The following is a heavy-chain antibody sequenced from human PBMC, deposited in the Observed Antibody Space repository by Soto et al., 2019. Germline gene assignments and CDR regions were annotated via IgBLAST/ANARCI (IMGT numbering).Heavy chain of an antibody. V-gene: IGHV4-39*01. CDR1: GGSISSSSYY. Sequence: PSETLSLTCTVSGGSISSSSYYWGWIRQPPGKGLEWIGSIYYSGSTYYNPSLKSRVTISVDTSKNQFSLKLSSVTAADTAVYYCARHFPYSSSWYWDFDYWGQGTLVTVS. D-gene: IGHD6-13*01. CDR3: ARHFPYSSSWYWDFDY. CDR2: IYYSGST. J-gene: IGHJ4*02.